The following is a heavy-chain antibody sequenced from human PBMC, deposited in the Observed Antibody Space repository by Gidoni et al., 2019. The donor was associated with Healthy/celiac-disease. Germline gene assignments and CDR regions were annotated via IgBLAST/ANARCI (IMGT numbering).Heavy chain of an antibody. J-gene: IGHJ5*02. CDR3: ARDHTAMTNSFDP. CDR2: IIPIFGTA. V-gene: IGHV1-69*01. D-gene: IGHD5-18*01. CDR1: GGTVSSYA. Sequence: QVQRVQSGAEVKKPGSSVKVPCQAPGGTVSSYAISWVRQSPGQGLEWMGGIIPIFGTANYAQKFQGRVTITADESTSTAYMELSSLRSEDTAVYYCARDHTAMTNSFDPWGQGTLVTVSS.